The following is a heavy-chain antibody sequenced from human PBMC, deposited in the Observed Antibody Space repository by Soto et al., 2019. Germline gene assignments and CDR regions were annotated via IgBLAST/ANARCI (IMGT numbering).Heavy chain of an antibody. D-gene: IGHD5-12*01. Sequence: SVKVSCKASGGTFSSYTISWVRQAPGQGLEWMGRIIPILGIANYAQKFQGRVTITADKSTSTAYMELSSLRSEDTAVYYCAREGLGYSGYDYYFDYWGQGTLVTVSS. CDR2: IIPILGIA. V-gene: IGHV1-69*04. CDR1: GGTFSSYT. J-gene: IGHJ4*02. CDR3: AREGLGYSGYDYYFDY.